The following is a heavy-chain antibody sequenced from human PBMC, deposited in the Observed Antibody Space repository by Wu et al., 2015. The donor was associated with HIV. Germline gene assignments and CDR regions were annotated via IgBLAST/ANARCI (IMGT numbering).Heavy chain of an antibody. V-gene: IGHV1-24*01. Sequence: QLRQSGAEVRKPGASVKVSCKVSGYRLTELSIHWVRQAPGKGLEWMGGFDPDDDETIFAHNFQGRVTMPEDTSTDTAYMDLRSLRSDDTAVYYCARGSGVSGGASLSYALDIWGQGTVVIVSS. D-gene: IGHD2-8*01. CDR1: GYRLTELS. CDR3: ARGSGVSGGASLSYALDI. CDR2: FDPDDDET. J-gene: IGHJ3*02.